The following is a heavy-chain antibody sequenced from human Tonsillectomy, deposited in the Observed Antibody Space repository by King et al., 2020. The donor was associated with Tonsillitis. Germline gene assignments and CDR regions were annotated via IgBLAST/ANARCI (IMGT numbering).Heavy chain of an antibody. V-gene: IGHV1-69*01. CDR2: IIPIFGTA. CDR3: ARDRVVRGVIITAFDI. J-gene: IGHJ3*02. Sequence: VQLVESGAEVKKPGSSVKVSCKASGGTFSSYAISWVRQAPGQGLEWMGGIIPIFGTANYAQKFQGRVTITADESTSTAYMELSSLRSEDTAVYYCARDRVVRGVIITAFDIWGQGTMVTVSS. CDR1: GGTFSSYA. D-gene: IGHD3-10*01.